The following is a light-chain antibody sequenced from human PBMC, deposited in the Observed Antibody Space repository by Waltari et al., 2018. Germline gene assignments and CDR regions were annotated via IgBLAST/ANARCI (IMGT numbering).Light chain of an antibody. CDR3: QQYYSLPWT. CDR1: QSVLYSSTNKNN. J-gene: IGKJ1*01. CDR2: WAS. Sequence: DIVMTQSPDSLAVSLGERATINCKSSQSVLYSSTNKNNLAWYQQKPGQPPKLLVYWASTREAGVPDRFRGRGSGTDFTLTISSLQAEDVAVYYCQQYYSLPWTFGQGTKVEIK. V-gene: IGKV4-1*01.